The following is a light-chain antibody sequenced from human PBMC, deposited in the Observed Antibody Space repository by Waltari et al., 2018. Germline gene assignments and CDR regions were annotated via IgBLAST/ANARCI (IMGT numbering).Light chain of an antibody. CDR1: QCISNF. V-gene: IGKV1-39*01. J-gene: IGKJ4*01. Sequence: DIQMTQSPSSLSASVGDSVTITCRASQCISNFLQWYQQTPGKAPRPLIYTSSTLQGGVPARFNGSGSGTDFTLTISSLLPEDFATYYCQQSYSSLSTFGGGTKVEIK. CDR3: QQSYSSLST. CDR2: TSS.